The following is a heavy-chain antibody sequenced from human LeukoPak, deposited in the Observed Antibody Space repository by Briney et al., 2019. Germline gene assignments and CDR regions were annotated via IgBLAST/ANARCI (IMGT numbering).Heavy chain of an antibody. Sequence: GGSLRLSCAASGFTFSSYAMSWVRQAPGKGLEWVSAISGSGGSTYYADSLKGRFTISRDNSKNTLYLQMNSLRAEDTAVYYCAHPTEYSSSWYGNWFDPWGQRTLVTVSS. CDR2: ISGSGGST. CDR3: AHPTEYSSSWYGNWFDP. J-gene: IGHJ5*02. CDR1: GFTFSSYA. D-gene: IGHD6-13*01. V-gene: IGHV3-23*01.